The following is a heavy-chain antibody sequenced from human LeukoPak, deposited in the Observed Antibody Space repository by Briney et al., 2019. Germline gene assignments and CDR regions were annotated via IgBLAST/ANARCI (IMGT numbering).Heavy chain of an antibody. CDR3: ARGRYDLCYYYGMDV. Sequence: SETLSLTCAVYGGSFSGYYWSWLRQPPGKGLEWIGEINHSGSTNYNPSLKSRVTISVDTSKNQFSLKLSSVTAADTAVYDCARGRYDLCYYYGMDVWDQGTTVTVPS. J-gene: IGHJ6*02. CDR2: INHSGST. V-gene: IGHV4-34*01. D-gene: IGHD3-3*01. CDR1: GGSFSGYY.